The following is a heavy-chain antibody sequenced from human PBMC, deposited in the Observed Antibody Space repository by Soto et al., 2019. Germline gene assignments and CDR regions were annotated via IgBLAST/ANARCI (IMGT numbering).Heavy chain of an antibody. CDR2: INAGNGNT. J-gene: IGHJ4*02. D-gene: IGHD3-9*01. CDR3: ARYRYDILTGYSYFDY. Sequence: GASVKVSCKASVYTFTSYAMHWVRQAPGQRLEWMGWINAGNGNTKYSQKFQGRVTITRDTSASTAYMELSSLRSEDTAVYYCARYRYDILTGYSYFDYWGQGTLVTVSS. CDR1: VYTFTSYA. V-gene: IGHV1-3*01.